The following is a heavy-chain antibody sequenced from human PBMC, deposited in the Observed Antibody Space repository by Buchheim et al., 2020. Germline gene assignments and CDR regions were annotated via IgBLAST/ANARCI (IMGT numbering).Heavy chain of an antibody. CDR1: GFTFSSYS. V-gene: IGHV3-21*01. CDR2: ISSSSSYI. Sequence: EVQLVESGGGLVKPGGSLRLSCAASGFTFSSYSMHWVRQAPGKGLEWVSSISSSSSYIYYADSVKGRFTISRDNAKNSLYLQMNSLRAEYTAVYYCARDSTRYYYDSSGNDYWGQGTL. CDR3: ARDSTRYYYDSSGNDY. D-gene: IGHD3-22*01. J-gene: IGHJ4*02.